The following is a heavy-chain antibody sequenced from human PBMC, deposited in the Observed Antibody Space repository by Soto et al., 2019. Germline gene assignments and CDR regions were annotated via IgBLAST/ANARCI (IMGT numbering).Heavy chain of an antibody. CDR3: ARIRGRGGGQWLDPFDY. CDR2: IDWDDDK. Sequence: SGPTLVNPTQTLTLTCTFSGFSLSTSGMCVSWIRQPPGKALEWLALIDWDDDKYYSTSLKTRLTISKDTSKNQVVLTMTNMDPVDTATYYCARIRGRGGGQWLDPFDYCGQGTLVTVSS. D-gene: IGHD6-19*01. J-gene: IGHJ4*02. CDR1: GFSLSTSGMC. V-gene: IGHV2-70*01.